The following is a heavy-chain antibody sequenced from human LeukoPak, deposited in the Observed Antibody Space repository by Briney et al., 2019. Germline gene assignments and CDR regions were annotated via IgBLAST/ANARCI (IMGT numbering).Heavy chain of an antibody. Sequence: PGRSLRLSCAASGFTFSSYWMSWVRQAPGKGLEWVANIKQDGSEKYYVDSVKGRFTISRDNAKNSLYLQMNSLRAEDTAVYYCASRAPSGWYGGGGYWGQGTLVTVSS. D-gene: IGHD6-19*01. CDR2: IKQDGSEK. J-gene: IGHJ4*02. CDR3: ASRAPSGWYGGGGY. CDR1: GFTFSSYW. V-gene: IGHV3-7*01.